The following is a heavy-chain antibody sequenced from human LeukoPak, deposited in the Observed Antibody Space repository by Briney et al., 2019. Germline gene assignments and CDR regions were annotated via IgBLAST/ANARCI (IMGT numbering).Heavy chain of an antibody. CDR3: ARHSYGSGSYSNWFDP. J-gene: IGHJ5*02. CDR2: IYYSGST. Sequence: SETLSLTCTVSGGSISSYYWSWIRQPPGKGLEWIGYIYYSGSTYYNSSLKSRVTISVDTSKNQFSLKLNSVTAADTAVYYCARHSYGSGSYSNWFDPWGQGTLVTVSS. CDR1: GGSISSYY. V-gene: IGHV4-59*08. D-gene: IGHD3-10*01.